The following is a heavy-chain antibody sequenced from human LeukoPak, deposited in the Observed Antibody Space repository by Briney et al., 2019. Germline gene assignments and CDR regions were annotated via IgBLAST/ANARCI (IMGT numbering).Heavy chain of an antibody. Sequence: GGSLRLSCAASGFTLSSYSMNWVRQAPGKGLEWVSSISSGSSYIYYADSLKGRFTISRDNAKNLLYLQMNSLRAEDTAVYYCTRGYMASEYWGQGTLVTVSS. J-gene: IGHJ4*02. CDR2: ISSGSSYI. CDR3: TRGYMASEY. D-gene: IGHD1-14*01. CDR1: GFTLSSYS. V-gene: IGHV3-21*01.